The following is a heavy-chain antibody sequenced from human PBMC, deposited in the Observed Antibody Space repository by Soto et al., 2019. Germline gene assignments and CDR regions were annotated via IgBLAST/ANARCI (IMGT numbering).Heavy chain of an antibody. Sequence: QVQLVQSGAEVKKPGSSVKVSCKASGGTFSSYAISWVRQAPGPGLEWMGGLIPIFGTANYAQKFQGRVTITADESTSTAYMELSSLRAEDTAVYYWARGAIWFGDSGPFDYWGQGTLVTVSS. CDR2: LIPIFGTA. D-gene: IGHD3-10*01. CDR1: GGTFSSYA. CDR3: ARGAIWFGDSGPFDY. V-gene: IGHV1-69*01. J-gene: IGHJ4*02.